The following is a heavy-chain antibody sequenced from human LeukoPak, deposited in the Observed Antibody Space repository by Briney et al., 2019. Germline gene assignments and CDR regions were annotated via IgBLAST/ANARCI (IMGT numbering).Heavy chain of an antibody. J-gene: IGHJ4*02. D-gene: IGHD6-13*01. V-gene: IGHV3-23*01. Sequence: TGGSLRLSCAASGFTFSSYAMSWVRQAPGKGLEWVSAISGSGGSTYYADSVKGRFTISRDNSKNTLYLQMNSLRAEDTAVYYCAKDIPGAKAAAAAFDIWGQGTLVTVSS. CDR3: AKDIPGAKAAAAAFDI. CDR2: ISGSGGST. CDR1: GFTFSSYA.